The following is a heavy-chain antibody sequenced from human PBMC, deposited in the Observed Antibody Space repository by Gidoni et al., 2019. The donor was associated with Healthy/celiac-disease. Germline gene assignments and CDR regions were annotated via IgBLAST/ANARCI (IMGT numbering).Heavy chain of an antibody. CDR3: TSSSGWTPAVVY. CDR1: GFTFSGSA. V-gene: IGHV3-73*01. Sequence: EVQLVESGGGLVQPGGSLKLSCAASGFTFSGSAMHWVRQASGKGLEWVGRIRSKANSYATAYAASVKDRFTISRDDSKNTAYLQMNSLKTEDTAVYYCTSSSGWTPAVVYWGQGTLVTVSS. D-gene: IGHD6-19*01. CDR2: IRSKANSYAT. J-gene: IGHJ4*02.